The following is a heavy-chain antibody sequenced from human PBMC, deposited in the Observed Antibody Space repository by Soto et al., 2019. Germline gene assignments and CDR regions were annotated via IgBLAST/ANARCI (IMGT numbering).Heavy chain of an antibody. Sequence: QITLKESGPTLVKPTQTLTLTCTFSGFSLKTGGAGVGWIRQPPGKALEWLALIYWNEDKRYSPSLKSRLTITKDTSKNQVVLTMTNVDPVDTVTYYCAHRGYGDYPRDNWFDPWGQGTLVTVSS. V-gene: IGHV2-5*01. CDR1: GFSLKTGGAG. D-gene: IGHD4-17*01. CDR2: IYWNEDK. J-gene: IGHJ5*02. CDR3: AHRGYGDYPRDNWFDP.